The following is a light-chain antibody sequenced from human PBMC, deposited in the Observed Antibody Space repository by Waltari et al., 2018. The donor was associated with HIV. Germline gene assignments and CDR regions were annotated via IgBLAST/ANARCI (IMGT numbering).Light chain of an antibody. CDR1: SGSLGDNY. CDR3: QSYDRSIQV. CDR2: EDK. Sequence: NFMLTQPHSVSESPGKTVTISCTRSSGSLGDNYVHRYQQRPVSSPIIVIYEDKQRPSGVPVRFSGSIGSSSNSASLTISGLKTEDEGDYYCQSYDRSIQVFGGGTKLTVL. V-gene: IGLV6-57*01. J-gene: IGLJ3*02.